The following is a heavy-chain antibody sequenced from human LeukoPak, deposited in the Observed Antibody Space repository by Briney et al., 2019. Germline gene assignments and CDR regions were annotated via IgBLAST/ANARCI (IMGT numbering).Heavy chain of an antibody. CDR3: AKVGEHSHDY. Sequence: GGSLRLSCAASGFTFSSYTMSWVRQAPGKGLEWVSTITTSDGNTYYADSVKGRFTVSRNNSKNTLFLQMNSLRAEDTAVYYCAKVGEHSHDYWGQGTLVTVSS. J-gene: IGHJ4*02. CDR2: ITTSDGNT. V-gene: IGHV3-23*01. D-gene: IGHD1-26*01. CDR1: GFTFSSYT.